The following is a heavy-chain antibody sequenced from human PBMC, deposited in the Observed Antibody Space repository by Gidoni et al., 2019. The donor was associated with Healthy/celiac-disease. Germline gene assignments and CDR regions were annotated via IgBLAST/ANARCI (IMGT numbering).Heavy chain of an antibody. D-gene: IGHD2-21*02. CDR2: ISYDGSNK. V-gene: IGHV3-30*18. CDR1: GFTFSSYG. J-gene: IGHJ4*02. CDR3: AKDLRAYCGGDCYASDY. Sequence: QVQLVESGGGVVQPGRSLRLSCAASGFTFSSYGMHWVRQAPGKGLEWVAVISYDGSNKYYADSVKGRFTISRDNSKNTLYLQMNSLRAEDTAVYYCAKDLRAYCGGDCYASDYWGQGTLVTVSS.